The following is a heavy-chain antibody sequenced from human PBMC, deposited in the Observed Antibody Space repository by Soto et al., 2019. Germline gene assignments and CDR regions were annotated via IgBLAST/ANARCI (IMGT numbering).Heavy chain of an antibody. CDR1: GFTFSSYE. CDR3: ASDAFRDPYYGSGSYAFDI. D-gene: IGHD3-10*01. CDR2: ISSSGSTI. V-gene: IGHV3-48*03. J-gene: IGHJ3*02. Sequence: GESLKISCAASGFTFSSYEMNWVRQAPGKGLEWVSYISSSGSTIYYADSVKGRFTISRDNAKNSLYLQMNSLRAEDTAVYYCASDAFRDPYYGSGSYAFDIWGQGTMVTVSS.